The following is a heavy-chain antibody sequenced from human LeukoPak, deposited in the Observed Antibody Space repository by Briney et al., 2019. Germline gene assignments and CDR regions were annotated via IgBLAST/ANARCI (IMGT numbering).Heavy chain of an antibody. V-gene: IGHV4-34*01. CDR1: GGSFSGYY. D-gene: IGHD1-26*01. CDR2: INHSGST. J-gene: IGHJ4*02. Sequence: SETLSLTCAVYGGSFSGYYWSWIRQPPGKGLEWIGEINHSGSTNYNPSLKSRVTISVDTSKNQFSLKLSSVTAADTAVYYCARIFAYSGSSWTAFDYWGQGTLVTVSS. CDR3: ARIFAYSGSSWTAFDY.